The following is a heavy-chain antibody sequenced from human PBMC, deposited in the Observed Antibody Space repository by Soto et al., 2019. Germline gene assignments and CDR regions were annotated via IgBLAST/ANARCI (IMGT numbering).Heavy chain of an antibody. CDR1: GGSISSYY. V-gene: IGHV4-4*07. CDR2: IYASGVT. J-gene: IGHJ5*02. Sequence: QVQLQESGPGLVKPSETLSLTYTVFGGSISSYYWSWIRQPAGKGLEWIGRIYASGVTNYNPSLKSRITMSVDTSRNHFSLKLTSVTAADTAVYYCARMRSNLFDPWGQGTLVTVSS. D-gene: IGHD1-26*01. CDR3: ARMRSNLFDP.